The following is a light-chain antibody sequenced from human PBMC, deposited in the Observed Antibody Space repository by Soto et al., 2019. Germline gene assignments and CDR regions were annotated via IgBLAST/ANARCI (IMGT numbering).Light chain of an antibody. CDR1: RSDVGGYNY. V-gene: IGLV2-14*01. J-gene: IGLJ1*01. Sequence: QSALTQPASVSGSPGQSITISCTGPRSDVGGYNYVSWYQQHPGKAPKLMIYDVSNRPSGVSNRFSGSKSGNTASLTISGLQAEDEADYYCSSYTSSSTLVFGTGTKLTVL. CDR3: SSYTSSSTLV. CDR2: DVS.